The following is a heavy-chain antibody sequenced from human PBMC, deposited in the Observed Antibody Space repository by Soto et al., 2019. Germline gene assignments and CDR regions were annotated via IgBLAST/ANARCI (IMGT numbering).Heavy chain of an antibody. D-gene: IGHD3-10*01. Sequence: GGSLGLSCGASGFPFTNARMSWGRPPPRKGPGWVGRIKSKTDGGTTDYATPVKGRFSISRDDSKNTLYLQLNSLKTEDTAIYYCATSNYYESGTFPQAPFDYWGQGTLVTVSS. CDR1: GFPFTNAR. J-gene: IGHJ4*02. CDR2: IKSKTDGGTT. CDR3: ATSNYYESGTFPQAPFDY. V-gene: IGHV3-15*01.